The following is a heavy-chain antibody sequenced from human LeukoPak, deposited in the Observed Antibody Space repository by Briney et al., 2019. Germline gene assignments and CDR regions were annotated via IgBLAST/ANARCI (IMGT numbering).Heavy chain of an antibody. Sequence: SETLSLTCTVYGGSFSGYYWSRIRQPPGKGLEWIGEINHSGSTNYNPSLKSRVTISVDTSKNQFSLKLSSVTAADTAVYYCARTPRCITTFGVAPNYFDYWGQGTLVTVSS. J-gene: IGHJ4*02. CDR3: ARTPRCITTFGVAPNYFDY. CDR1: GGSFSGYY. V-gene: IGHV4-34*01. CDR2: INHSGST. D-gene: IGHD3-3*01.